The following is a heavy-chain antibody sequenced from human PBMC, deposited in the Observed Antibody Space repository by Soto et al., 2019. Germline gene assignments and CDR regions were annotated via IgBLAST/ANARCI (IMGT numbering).Heavy chain of an antibody. CDR2: ISYYGSNK. CDR3: VVSSGWYTGNWFDP. J-gene: IGHJ5*02. D-gene: IGHD6-19*01. Sequence: GGSLRLSCAASGFTFSNYGMHWFRQAPGKGLEWVAVISYYGSNKYYADSVKGRFTISRDNSKNTLYLQMNSLRAEDTAVYYCVVSSGWYTGNWFDPWGQGTLVTVSS. CDR1: GFTFSNYG. V-gene: IGHV3-30*03.